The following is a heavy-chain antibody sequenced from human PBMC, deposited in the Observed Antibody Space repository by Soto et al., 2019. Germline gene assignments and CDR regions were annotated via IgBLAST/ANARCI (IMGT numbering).Heavy chain of an antibody. CDR1: GDSISSYY. D-gene: IGHD5-18*01. Sequence: SETLSLTCTVSGDSISSYYWSWIRQPPGKGLEWIGYIYYSGSTNYNPSLKSRVTISVDTSKNQFSLKLSSVTAADTAVYYCAREWGGIQLHEGALGYWGQGTLVTVSS. CDR3: AREWGGIQLHEGALGY. CDR2: IYYSGST. V-gene: IGHV4-59*01. J-gene: IGHJ4*02.